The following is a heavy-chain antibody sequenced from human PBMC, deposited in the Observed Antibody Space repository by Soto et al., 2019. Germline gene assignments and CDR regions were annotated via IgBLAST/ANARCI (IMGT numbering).Heavy chain of an antibody. J-gene: IGHJ3*02. CDR1: GFTVSSNY. CDR2: IYSGGST. CDR3: ARDAATVSNDDAFDI. V-gene: IGHV3-66*01. D-gene: IGHD4-17*01. Sequence: EVQLVESGGGLVQPGGSLRLSCAASGFTVSSNYMSWVRQAPGTGLEWVSVIYSGGSTYYADSVKGRFTISRDNSKNTLYLQMNSLRAEDTAVYYCARDAATVSNDDAFDIWGQGTMVTVSS.